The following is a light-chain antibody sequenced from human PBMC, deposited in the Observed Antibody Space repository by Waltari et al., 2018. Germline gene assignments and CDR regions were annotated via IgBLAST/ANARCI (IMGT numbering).Light chain of an antibody. Sequence: DIQMTQSPSTLSASVGDRVTITCRARHSISSWLAWYQQKPGKAPKLLIYDASSLESGVPSRFSGSGSGTEFTLTISSLQPDDFATYYCQQYNSYSWTFGQGTKVEIK. CDR1: HSISSW. CDR3: QQYNSYSWT. CDR2: DAS. V-gene: IGKV1-5*01. J-gene: IGKJ1*01.